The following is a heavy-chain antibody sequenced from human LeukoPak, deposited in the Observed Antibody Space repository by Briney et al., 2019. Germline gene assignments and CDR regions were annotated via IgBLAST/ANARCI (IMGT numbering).Heavy chain of an antibody. Sequence: ASVKVSCKASGGTFSSYAISWVRQAPGQGLEWMGRIIPILGIANYAQKFQGRVTITADKSTSTAYMELSSLRSEDTAVYYCASGLGYSYGHFDYWGQGTLVTVSS. V-gene: IGHV1-69*04. CDR3: ASGLGYSYGHFDY. J-gene: IGHJ4*02. CDR2: IIPILGIA. CDR1: GGTFSSYA. D-gene: IGHD5-18*01.